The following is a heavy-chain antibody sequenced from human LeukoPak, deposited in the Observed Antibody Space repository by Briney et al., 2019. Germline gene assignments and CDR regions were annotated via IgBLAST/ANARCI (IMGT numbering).Heavy chain of an antibody. CDR2: INHSGST. Sequence: SEALSLTCAVYGGSFSAYYWSWIRQPPGKGLEWIGEINHSGSTNYNPSLKSRVTISVDTSKNQFSLKLSSVTAADTAVYYCARVQSIFGVVRDAFDIWGQGTMVTVSS. CDR1: GGSFSAYY. J-gene: IGHJ3*02. D-gene: IGHD3-3*02. V-gene: IGHV4-34*01. CDR3: ARVQSIFGVVRDAFDI.